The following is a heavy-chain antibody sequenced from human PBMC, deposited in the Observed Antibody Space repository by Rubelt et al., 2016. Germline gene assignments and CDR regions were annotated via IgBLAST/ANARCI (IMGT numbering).Heavy chain of an antibody. D-gene: IGHD3-10*01. CDR1: GYTFTGYG. V-gene: IGHV1-18*01. CDR3: ARDGLGSPSYYYGMDV. J-gene: IGHJ6*02. CDR2: NSPYNGNT. Sequence: QVQLVQSGAEVKKPGASVKVSCKASGYTFTGYGVSWVRQAPGQGLDWTGWNSPYNGNTNYAQSLQGRGNMTTDTSTSTAYMELGSQRSDDTAVYYCARDGLGSPSYYYGMDVWGQGTTVTVSS.